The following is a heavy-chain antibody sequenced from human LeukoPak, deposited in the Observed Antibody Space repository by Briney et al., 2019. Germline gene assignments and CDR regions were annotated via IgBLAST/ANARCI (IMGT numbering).Heavy chain of an antibody. J-gene: IGHJ4*02. CDR3: ARAPGAAAGFDY. CDR1: GGSISSGGYS. Sequence: SQTLSLTCAVSGGSISSGGYSWSWIRQPPGKGLEWIGYIYHSGSTYYNPSLKSRVTISVDRSKNQFSLKLSSVTAADTAVYYCARAPGAAAGFDYWGQGTLVTVSS. V-gene: IGHV4-30-2*01. D-gene: IGHD6-13*01. CDR2: IYHSGST.